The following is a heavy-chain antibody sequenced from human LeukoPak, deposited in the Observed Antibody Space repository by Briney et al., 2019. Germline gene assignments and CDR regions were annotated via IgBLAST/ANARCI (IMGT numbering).Heavy chain of an antibody. CDR2: IKQDGSEK. V-gene: IGHV3-7*03. D-gene: IGHD4-17*01. CDR1: EFTFSSYW. J-gene: IGHJ6*04. CDR3: ARADGDGGYYYYYGMDV. Sequence: GGSLRLSCAASEFTFSSYWMSWVRQAPGKGLEWVANIKQDGSEKYYVDSVKGRFTISRDNAKSSLYLQMNSLRAEDTAVYYCARADGDGGYYYYYGMDVWGKGTPVTVSS.